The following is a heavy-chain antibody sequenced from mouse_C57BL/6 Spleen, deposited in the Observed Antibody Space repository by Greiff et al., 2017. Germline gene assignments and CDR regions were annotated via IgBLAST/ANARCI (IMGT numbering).Heavy chain of an antibody. J-gene: IGHJ4*01. V-gene: IGHV1-55*01. Sequence: QVQLQQSGAELVKPGASVKLSCKASGYTFTSYWITWVKQRPGQGLEWIGDIYPGSGSTNYNEKFKSKATLTVDTSSSTAYMQLRSLTSADAAVYYCSGYYDGYYNAMDYWGQGTSVTVSS. D-gene: IGHD2-3*01. CDR1: GYTFTSYW. CDR3: SGYYDGYYNAMDY. CDR2: IYPGSGST.